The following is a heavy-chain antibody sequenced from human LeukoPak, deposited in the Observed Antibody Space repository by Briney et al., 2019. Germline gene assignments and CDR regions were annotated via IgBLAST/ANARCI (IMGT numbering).Heavy chain of an antibody. CDR2: IYYSGST. D-gene: IGHD1-1*01. CDR1: GGSISSSSYY. Sequence: SETLSLTCTVSGGSISSSSYYWGWIRQPPGKGLEWIGSIYYSGSTYYKSSLKGRVTISVDTSKNQFSLKLSSVTAADTAVYYCARGGHDPGIPFDIWGQGTMVTVSS. V-gene: IGHV4-39*01. CDR3: ARGGHDPGIPFDI. J-gene: IGHJ3*02.